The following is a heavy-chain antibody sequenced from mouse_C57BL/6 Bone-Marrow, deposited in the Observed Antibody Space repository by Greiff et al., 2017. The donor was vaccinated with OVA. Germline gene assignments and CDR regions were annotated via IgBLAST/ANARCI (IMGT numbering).Heavy chain of an antibody. CDR1: GYTFTSYW. CDR3: TGLWSPFAY. D-gene: IGHD1-1*02. CDR2: IYPGNSDT. Sequence: EVQLQQSGTVLARPGASVKMSCKTSGYTFTSYWMHWVKQRPGQGLEWIGAIYPGNSDTSYNQKFKGKAKLTAVTSASTAYMELSSLTNEDAAVYYCTGLWSPFAYWGQGTLVTVSA. V-gene: IGHV1-5*01. J-gene: IGHJ3*01.